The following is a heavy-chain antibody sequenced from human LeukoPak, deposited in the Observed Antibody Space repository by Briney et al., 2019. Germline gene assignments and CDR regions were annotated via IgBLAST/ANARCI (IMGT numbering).Heavy chain of an antibody. D-gene: IGHD6-19*01. V-gene: IGHV3-9*03. CDR1: GFTFDDYA. J-gene: IGHJ4*02. Sequence: GRSLRLSCAASGFTFDDYAMHWVRQAPGKGLEWVSGISWNSGSIGYADSVKGRFTISRDNAKNSLYLQMNSLRAEDMALYYCAKGKEEAVAGYYFDYWGQGTLVTVSS. CDR3: AKGKEEAVAGYYFDY. CDR2: ISWNSGSI.